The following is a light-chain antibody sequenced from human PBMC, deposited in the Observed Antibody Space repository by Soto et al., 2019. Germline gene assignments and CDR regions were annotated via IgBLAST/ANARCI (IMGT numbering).Light chain of an antibody. J-gene: IGKJ4*01. CDR1: QSIGTY. Sequence: ALRMTQSPSSFSASTGDRVTITCRASQSIGTYLAWYQQIPGRAPKLLIFAASTLQRGVPSRFSGSGSVTDFTLTISCLQSEDFANYYCQQYDIYPPTFGGGTKVEIK. V-gene: IGKV1-8*01. CDR2: AAS. CDR3: QQYDIYPPT.